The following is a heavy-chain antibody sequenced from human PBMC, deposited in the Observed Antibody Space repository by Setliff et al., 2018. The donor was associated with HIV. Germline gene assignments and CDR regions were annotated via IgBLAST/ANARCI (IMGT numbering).Heavy chain of an antibody. CDR1: GGSITGYF. V-gene: IGHV4-59*12. CDR3: ARAPFPVAGFDYFDH. J-gene: IGHJ4*02. D-gene: IGHD6-19*01. Sequence: PSETLSLTCTISGGSITGYFWSWIRQPPGKGLEWIGYIYYNGNTNYNPSLKSRVTMSVDTSKNQFSLNLNSVTAADTAIYYCARAPFPVAGFDYFDHWGQGTQVTVSS. CDR2: IYYNGNT.